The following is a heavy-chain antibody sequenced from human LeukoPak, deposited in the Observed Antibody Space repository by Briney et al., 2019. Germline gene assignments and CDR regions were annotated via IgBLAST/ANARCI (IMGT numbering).Heavy chain of an antibody. Sequence: GGSIGLPGVAPESIFSDFWMSGVGQPQGKGREWVANIKQGGREEKYVGSVKGRFAISRNDAKSTLYLQMDSLSGDDTAVYYCARDNGGWFDSWGRGTLVTVSS. J-gene: IGHJ5*01. CDR3: ARDNGGWFDS. CDR2: IKQGGREE. CDR1: ESIFSDFW. V-gene: IGHV3-7*03. D-gene: IGHD3-10*01.